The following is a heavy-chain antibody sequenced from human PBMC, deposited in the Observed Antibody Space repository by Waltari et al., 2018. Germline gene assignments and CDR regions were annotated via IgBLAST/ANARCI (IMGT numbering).Heavy chain of an antibody. CDR1: GGAISSHY. D-gene: IGHD1-26*01. V-gene: IGHV4-59*11. Sequence: QVQLQESGPGLVKPSETLSLTCPVPGGAISSHYWSWTRQPPGKGLEWIGYIYYSGSTNYNPSLKSRVTISVDTSKNQFSLKLSSVTAADTAVYYCARDSGSYFRWYYFDYWGQGTLVTVSS. CDR2: IYYSGST. J-gene: IGHJ4*02. CDR3: ARDSGSYFRWYYFDY.